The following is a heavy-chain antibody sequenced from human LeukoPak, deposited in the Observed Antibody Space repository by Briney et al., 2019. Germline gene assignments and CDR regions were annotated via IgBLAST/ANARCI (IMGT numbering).Heavy chain of an antibody. CDR1: GGSISSGGYS. J-gene: IGHJ4*02. D-gene: IGHD2-21*02. Sequence: SQTLSLTCAVSGGSISSGGYSWSWIRRPPGKGLEWIGYIYHSGSTYYNPSLKSRVTISVDRSKNQFSLKLSSVTAADTAVYYCAKGLDSLVVVTPPDYWGQGTLVTVSS. CDR2: IYHSGST. V-gene: IGHV4-30-2*01. CDR3: AKGLDSLVVVTPPDY.